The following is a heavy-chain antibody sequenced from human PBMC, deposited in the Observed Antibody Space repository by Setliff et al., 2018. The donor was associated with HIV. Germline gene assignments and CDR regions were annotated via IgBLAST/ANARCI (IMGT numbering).Heavy chain of an antibody. CDR1: GGSFSGYY. V-gene: IGHV4-34*01. D-gene: IGHD2-15*01. CDR3: ARNPCSGGSCPDAFDI. Sequence: PSETLSLTCAVYGGSFSGYYWSWIRQPPGKGLEWIGEINHSGSTNYNPSLKSRVTISVDTSKNQFSLKLSSVTAADTAVYYCARNPCSGGSCPDAFDIWGQGTMVTVS. J-gene: IGHJ3*02. CDR2: INHSGST.